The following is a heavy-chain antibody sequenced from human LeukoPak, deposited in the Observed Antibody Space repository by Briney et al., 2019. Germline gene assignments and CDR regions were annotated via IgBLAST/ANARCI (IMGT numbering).Heavy chain of an antibody. CDR1: GYTFTSYG. V-gene: IGHV1-18*01. Sequence: GASVKVSCKASGYTFTSYGISWVRQAPGQGLEWMGWISAYNGNTNYAQKLQGRVTMTTDTSTSTAYMELRSLRSDDTAVYYCARDRDSSGWYVGQPDYWGQGTLVTVSS. D-gene: IGHD6-19*01. CDR3: ARDRDSSGWYVGQPDY. CDR2: ISAYNGNT. J-gene: IGHJ4*02.